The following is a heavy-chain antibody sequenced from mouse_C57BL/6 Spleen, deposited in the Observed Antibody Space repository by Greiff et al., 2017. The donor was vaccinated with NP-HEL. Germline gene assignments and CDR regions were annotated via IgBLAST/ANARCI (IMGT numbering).Heavy chain of an antibody. CDR2: ISSGSSTI. V-gene: IGHV5-17*01. CDR3: ARRYGSSPQAMDY. Sequence: EVQLVESGGGLVKPGGSLKLPCAASGFTFSDYGMHWVRQAPEKGLEWVAYISSGSSTIYYADTVKGRFTISRDNAKNTLFLQMTSLRSEDTAMYYCARRYGSSPQAMDYGGQGTSVTVSS. CDR1: GFTFSDYG. J-gene: IGHJ4*01. D-gene: IGHD1-1*01.